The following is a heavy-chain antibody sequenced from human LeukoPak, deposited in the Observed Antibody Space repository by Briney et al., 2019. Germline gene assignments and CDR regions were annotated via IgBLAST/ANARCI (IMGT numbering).Heavy chain of an antibody. J-gene: IGHJ4*02. D-gene: IGHD1-7*01. CDR3: ARGGVELFVGY. V-gene: IGHV3-64*01. Sequence: PGGSLRLSCAASGFTLRRYAMHWVRQAPGKGLESVSAISGDGGSTSYANSVKGRFTVSRDNSKNILYLQMGSLRTEDTAVYFCARGGVELFVGYWGQGALVTVSP. CDR1: GFTLRRYA. CDR2: ISGDGGST.